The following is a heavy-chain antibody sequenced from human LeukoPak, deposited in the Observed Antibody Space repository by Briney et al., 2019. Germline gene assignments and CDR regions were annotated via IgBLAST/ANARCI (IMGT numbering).Heavy chain of an antibody. J-gene: IGHJ4*02. CDR3: ARHSPVGIYYFDY. CDR2: VSPFNGAT. V-gene: IGHV1-2*02. CDR1: GYTFTVHY. Sequence: ASVKVSCKASGYTFTVHYIHWLRQAPGQGLEWMGWVSPFNGATKYAQKFQGRVTISVDTSKNQFSLKLSSVTAADTAVYYCARHSPVGIYYFDYWGQGTLVTVSS. D-gene: IGHD1-26*01.